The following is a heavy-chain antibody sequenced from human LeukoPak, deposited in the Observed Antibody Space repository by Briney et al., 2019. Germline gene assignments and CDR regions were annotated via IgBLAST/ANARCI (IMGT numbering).Heavy chain of an antibody. CDR3: AREVRDAFDV. V-gene: IGHV4-59*01. CDR1: GGSISSYY. Sequence: SETLSLTCTVSGGSISSYYWSWIRQPPGKGLEWIGYIHYSGSTNYNPSLKSRVTISVDTSKNQFSLKLNSMTAADTAVYYCAREVRDAFDVWGQGTMVTVSS. CDR2: IHYSGST. J-gene: IGHJ3*01.